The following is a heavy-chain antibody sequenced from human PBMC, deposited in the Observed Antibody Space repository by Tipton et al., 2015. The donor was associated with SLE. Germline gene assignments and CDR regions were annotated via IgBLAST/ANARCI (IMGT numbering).Heavy chain of an antibody. CDR2: IDPSDSYT. CDR1: GYSFTSYW. CDR3: ARHKPEGYDILKGAPFDI. J-gene: IGHJ3*02. V-gene: IGHV5-10-1*01. Sequence: QLVQSGAEVKKPGESLRISCKGSGYSFTSYWISWVRQMPGKGLEWMGRIDPSDSYTNYSPSFQGHVTISADKSISTAYLQWSSLKASDTAMYYCARHKPEGYDILKGAPFDIWGQGTMVTASS. D-gene: IGHD3-9*01.